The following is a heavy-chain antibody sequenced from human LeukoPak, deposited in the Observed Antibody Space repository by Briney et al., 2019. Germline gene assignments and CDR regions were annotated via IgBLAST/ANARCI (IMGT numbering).Heavy chain of an antibody. CDR2: INWNGGST. J-gene: IGHJ4*02. Sequence: GGSLRLSCATSGFILDDYGMSWVRQAPGKGLEWGSGINWNGGSTKYADSVKGRFTISRDNAKNSLYLQMNSLRAEDTALYYCARAIDSSAWASCHWGQGTLVTVSS. CDR3: ARAIDSSAWASCH. V-gene: IGHV3-20*04. D-gene: IGHD6-25*01. CDR1: GFILDDYG.